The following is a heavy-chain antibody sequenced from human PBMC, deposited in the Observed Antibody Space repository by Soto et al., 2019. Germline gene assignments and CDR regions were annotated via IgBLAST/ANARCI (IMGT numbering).Heavy chain of an antibody. CDR2: IYYSGDT. CDR3: ARHVLFVAGTANLCAFDI. Sequence: QLQLQESGPGLVKPSETLSLTCTISGGSISNNDYYWGWIRQPPGKGLEWIGSIYYSGDTYYNPSLESRVTISVDTSKNQFSLKLNSVTAADTTIYYCARHVLFVAGTANLCAFDIWGQGTMVTVSS. V-gene: IGHV4-39*01. CDR1: GGSISNNDYY. D-gene: IGHD2-21*02. J-gene: IGHJ3*02.